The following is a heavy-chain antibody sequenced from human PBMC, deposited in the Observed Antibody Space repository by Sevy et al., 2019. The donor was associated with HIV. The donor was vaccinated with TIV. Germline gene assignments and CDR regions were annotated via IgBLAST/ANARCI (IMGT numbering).Heavy chain of an antibody. D-gene: IGHD1-26*01. Sequence: GGSLRLSCAASGFTFIDAWMNWVRQAPGKGLEWVGRIKSKGGGETKDYAATVKGTFSFSRADSKNTLYLQMNSLKTEDTAVYYCTWEVPEASFHYWGQGTLVTVSS. CDR3: TWEVPEASFHY. CDR2: IKSKGGGETK. CDR1: GFTFIDAW. J-gene: IGHJ4*02. V-gene: IGHV3-15*07.